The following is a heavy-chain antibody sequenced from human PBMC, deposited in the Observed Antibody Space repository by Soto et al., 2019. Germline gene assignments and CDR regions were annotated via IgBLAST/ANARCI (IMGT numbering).Heavy chain of an antibody. V-gene: IGHV3-23*01. CDR1: GFTFSSYA. J-gene: IGHJ5*02. CDR2: ISGSGGST. Sequence: VGSLRLSCAASGFTFSSYAMSWVRQAPGKGLEWVSAISGSGGSTYYADSVKGRFTISRDNSKNTLYLQMNSLRAEDTAVYYCAKDLSPRVAARRFDPCGQRTLVTVSS. CDR3: AKDLSPRVAARRFDP. D-gene: IGHD6-6*01.